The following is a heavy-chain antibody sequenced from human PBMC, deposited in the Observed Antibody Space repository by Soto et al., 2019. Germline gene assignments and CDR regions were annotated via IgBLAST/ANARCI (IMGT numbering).Heavy chain of an antibody. Sequence: GASVKVSCKASGYSFTNYYMHWVRKAPGQGLEWMGIVNPSASSTIYAQKFQGRISMTGDTSTSTVYMELNSLRSDDTAVYYCATRNYYGSGNFYNLHDPFDIWGQGTMVNVSS. CDR1: GYSFTNYY. CDR3: ATRNYYGSGNFYNLHDPFDI. CDR2: VNPSASST. J-gene: IGHJ3*02. V-gene: IGHV1-46*03. D-gene: IGHD3-10*01.